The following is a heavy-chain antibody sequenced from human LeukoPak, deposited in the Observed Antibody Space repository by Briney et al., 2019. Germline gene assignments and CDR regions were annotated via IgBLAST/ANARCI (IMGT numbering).Heavy chain of an antibody. CDR2: TYYRSTWYN. Sequence: SQTLSLTCAISGDTVSSNTAAWNWIRQSPSRGLEWLGRTYYRSTWYNDYAVSVRGRITVNPDTSKNQFSLHLNSVTPEDTAVYYCARRLTQYDCFDPWGQGILVTVSS. CDR3: ARRLTQYDCFDP. J-gene: IGHJ5*02. V-gene: IGHV6-1*01. D-gene: IGHD2-2*01. CDR1: GDTVSSNTAA.